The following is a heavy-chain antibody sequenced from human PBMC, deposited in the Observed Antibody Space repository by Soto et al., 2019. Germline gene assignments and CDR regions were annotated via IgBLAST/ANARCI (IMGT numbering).Heavy chain of an antibody. V-gene: IGHV6-1*01. CDR3: ARDYSSNTQYYYYYYGMDV. D-gene: IGHD6-13*01. CDR1: GDSVSSNSAA. CDR2: TYYRSKWYN. J-gene: IGHJ6*02. Sequence: SQTLSLTCAISGDSVSSNSAAWNWIRQSPSRGLEWLGRTYYRSKWYNDYAVSVKSRITINPDTSKNQFSLQLNSVTPEDTAVYYCARDYSSNTQYYYYYYGMDVWGQGTTVPVSS.